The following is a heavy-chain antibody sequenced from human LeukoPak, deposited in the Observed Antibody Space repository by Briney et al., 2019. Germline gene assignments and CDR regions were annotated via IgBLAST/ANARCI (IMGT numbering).Heavy chain of an antibody. J-gene: IGHJ2*01. CDR3: ARGPLHHPSSWPFWYFDL. CDR2: ILHSGST. D-gene: IGHD6-13*01. V-gene: IGHV4-59*01. CDR1: GDSISSSY. Sequence: SETLSLTCTVSGDSISSSYWSWIRQPPGKGLEWIGYILHSGSTNNNPSLQSRVTISLDTSKNKFSLNLTSVTAADAAVYFCARGPLHHPSSWPFWYFDLWGRGTLVTVSS.